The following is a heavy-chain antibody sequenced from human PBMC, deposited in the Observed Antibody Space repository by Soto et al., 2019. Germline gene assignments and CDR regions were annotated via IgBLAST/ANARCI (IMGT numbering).Heavy chain of an antibody. D-gene: IGHD1-1*01. V-gene: IGHV1-69*12. CDR2: IMPIFRTP. Sequence: QVQLEQSGAEVKKPGSSVKVSCKASGGTFRNSAISWVRQAPGQGLEWLGGIMPIFRTPDYSQKFQGRVTVTADESTRTAYMALRGLRSDDTAVYYCARDNDLPQLGGNYYYILDVWGQGTTVTVSS. CDR3: ARDNDLPQLGGNYYYILDV. J-gene: IGHJ6*02. CDR1: GGTFRNSA.